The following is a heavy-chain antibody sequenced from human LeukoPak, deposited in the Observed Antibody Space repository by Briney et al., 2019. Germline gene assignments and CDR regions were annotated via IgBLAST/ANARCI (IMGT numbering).Heavy chain of an antibody. J-gene: IGHJ6*02. Sequence: PGGSLRLSCVAYGFTFSSHGMNWVRQAPGKGLEWVSSISITSTYIYYADSLKGRFTISRDNARNSLYLQISSLRAEDTAVYYCARVIGYYDSYGMDVWGQGTTVTVSS. CDR3: ARVIGYYDSYGMDV. V-gene: IGHV3-21*01. CDR1: GFTFSSHG. CDR2: ISITSTYI. D-gene: IGHD3-22*01.